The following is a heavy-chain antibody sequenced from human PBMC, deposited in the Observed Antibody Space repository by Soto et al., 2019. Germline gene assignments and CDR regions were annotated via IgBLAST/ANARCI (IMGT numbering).Heavy chain of an antibody. D-gene: IGHD3-9*01. CDR1: GFTFGDFA. CDR2: IRSKPYGGTA. V-gene: IGHV3-49*03. CDR3: TRVHTTGPVIPDY. J-gene: IGHJ4*02. Sequence: GGSLRLSCTAPGFTFGDFAMTWFRQTPGKGLEWVGFIRSKPYGGTAEYAASVKGRFTISRDDSKSIAYLQMNSLKTEDTAFYYCTRVHTTGPVIPDYWGQGT.